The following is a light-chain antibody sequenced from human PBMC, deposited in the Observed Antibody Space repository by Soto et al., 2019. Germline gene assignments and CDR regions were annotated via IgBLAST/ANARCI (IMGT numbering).Light chain of an antibody. J-gene: IGKJ3*01. V-gene: IGKV1-39*01. CDR2: DGF. CDR1: QRIGRL. Sequence: DIQMTQSPSSLSASVGDTVTITCRASQRIGRLLSWYQQQPGKAPKLLIYDGFTLQGGVPSRFSGSGSGTDFTLTIGSLQPEDFTTYYWQQTDRPPFTVGPGTKVDVK. CDR3: QQTDRPPFT.